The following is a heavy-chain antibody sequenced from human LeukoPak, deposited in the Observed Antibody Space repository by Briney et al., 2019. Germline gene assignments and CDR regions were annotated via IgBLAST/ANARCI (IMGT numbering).Heavy chain of an antibody. Sequence: SSETLSLTCTVSGGSISSSSYYWGWIRQPPGKGLEWIGSIYYSGSTYYNPSLKSRVTISVDTSKNQFSLKLSSVTAADTAVYYCVRYSNYGGNDYWGQGTLVTVSS. CDR1: GGSISSSSYY. V-gene: IGHV4-39*01. CDR3: VRYSNYGGNDY. J-gene: IGHJ4*02. CDR2: IYYSGST. D-gene: IGHD4-23*01.